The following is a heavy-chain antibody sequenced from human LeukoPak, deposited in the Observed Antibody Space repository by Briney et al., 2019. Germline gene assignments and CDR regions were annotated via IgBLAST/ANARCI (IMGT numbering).Heavy chain of an antibody. CDR3: ARGRTDMDV. CDR1: GFTFSSYT. D-gene: IGHD2-2*01. Sequence: PGGSLRLSCAASGFTFSSYTMNWVRQAPGKGLVWVSRINSDGSSTSYADPVKGRFTISRDNAKNSLYLQMNSLRAEDTAVYYCARGRTDMDVWGKGTTVTVSS. CDR2: INSDGSST. J-gene: IGHJ6*03. V-gene: IGHV3-74*01.